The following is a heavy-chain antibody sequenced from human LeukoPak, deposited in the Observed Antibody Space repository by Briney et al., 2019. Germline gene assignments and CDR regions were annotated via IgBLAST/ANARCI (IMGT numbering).Heavy chain of an antibody. J-gene: IGHJ4*02. V-gene: IGHV3-23*01. CDR2: ISGSGGST. Sequence: PGGSLRLSCAASGFTFSSYAMSWVRQAPGKGLEWVSAISGSGGSTYYADSVKGRFTISRDNSKNTLHLQMNTLRAEDTAVYHCASRPTAVRGPFDFWGQGTLVTVSS. CDR3: ASRPTAVRGPFDF. D-gene: IGHD4-17*01. CDR1: GFTFSSYA.